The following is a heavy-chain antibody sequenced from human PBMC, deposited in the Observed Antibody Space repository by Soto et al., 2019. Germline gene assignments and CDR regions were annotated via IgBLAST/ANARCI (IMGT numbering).Heavy chain of an antibody. CDR1: GFTFSNYG. J-gene: IGHJ4*02. Sequence: QVQLVESGGGVVQPGRSLRLSCAASGFTFSNYGMHWVRQAPGKGLEWVAIISYDGDNEYYADSVRGRFTISRDNSKNTRYLQTSSLGHEDTAVYYCAKDGGPVYCNSPGCSAKHFDYWGQGTLVTVSS. CDR3: AKDGGPVYCNSPGCSAKHFDY. CDR2: ISYDGDNE. V-gene: IGHV3-30*18. D-gene: IGHD2-2*01.